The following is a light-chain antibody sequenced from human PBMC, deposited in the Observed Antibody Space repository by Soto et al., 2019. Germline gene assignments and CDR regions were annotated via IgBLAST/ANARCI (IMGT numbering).Light chain of an antibody. J-gene: IGKJ1*01. CDR1: QTISNNY. CDR3: QQYGSSPRT. Sequence: EIVLTQSPGTLSLSPGERATLSCRASQTISNNYLTWYQQKPGQAPRLLIYGASSRATGIPDRFSGSGSGTDFTLTISRLDPEDFAVFYCQQYGSSPRTFGQGTKVEIK. V-gene: IGKV3-20*01. CDR2: GAS.